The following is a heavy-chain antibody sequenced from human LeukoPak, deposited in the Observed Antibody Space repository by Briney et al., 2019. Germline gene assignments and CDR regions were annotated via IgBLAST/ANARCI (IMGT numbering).Heavy chain of an antibody. CDR2: IYPGDSDT. V-gene: IGHV5-51*01. CDR1: GYSFTRYW. D-gene: IGHD5-12*01. CDR3: ARQITDQSSGYDSIDY. J-gene: IGHJ4*02. Sequence: GESLKISCKGSGYSFTRYWIGWVRQMPGKGLEWMGIIYPGDSDTRYSPSFEGQVTISADKSITTAYLQWSSLKASDTAMYYCARQITDQSSGYDSIDYWGQGTLVTVSS.